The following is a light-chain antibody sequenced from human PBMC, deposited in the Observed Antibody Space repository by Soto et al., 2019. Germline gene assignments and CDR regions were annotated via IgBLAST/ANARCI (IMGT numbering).Light chain of an antibody. J-gene: IGKJ5*01. CDR3: QQYNNWPPVT. Sequence: EIVMTQSPVTLSVSPGERVTLSCRASQSVSNNLAWYQQKSGQAPRLLIYAASTRVTGIPARFSGSGSGTEFTLTISSLQSEDFPIYYCQQYNNWPPVTFGKGTRLDIK. CDR1: QSVSNN. CDR2: AAS. V-gene: IGKV3-15*01.